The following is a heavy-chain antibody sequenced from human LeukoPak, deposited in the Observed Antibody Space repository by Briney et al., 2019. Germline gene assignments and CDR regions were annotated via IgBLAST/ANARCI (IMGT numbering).Heavy chain of an antibody. CDR2: ISYDGSNK. D-gene: IGHD3-22*01. Sequence: PGGSLRLSCAASGFTFSSYAMHWVRQAPGKGLEWVAVISYDGSNKYYADSVKGRFTISRDNSKNTLYLQMNSLRAEDTAVYYCARDSYYDSSGYALTHFDYWGQGTLVTVSS. CDR3: ARDSYYDSSGYALTHFDY. CDR1: GFTFSSYA. J-gene: IGHJ4*02. V-gene: IGHV3-30*04.